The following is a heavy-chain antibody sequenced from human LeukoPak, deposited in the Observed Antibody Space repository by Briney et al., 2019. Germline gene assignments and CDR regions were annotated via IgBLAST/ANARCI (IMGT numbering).Heavy chain of an antibody. J-gene: IGHJ4*02. CDR3: AKDHDFWSGYYLFDY. CDR1: GFTFSRYA. CDR2: ISGNGDSR. Sequence: GGSLRLSCAASGFTFSRYAMSWVRQAPGKGLEWVSAISGNGDSRYYADSVQGRFTISRDNSKNTLYLQMNSLRAEDTAVYYCAKDHDFWSGYYLFDYWGQGTLVTVSS. D-gene: IGHD3-3*01. V-gene: IGHV3-23*01.